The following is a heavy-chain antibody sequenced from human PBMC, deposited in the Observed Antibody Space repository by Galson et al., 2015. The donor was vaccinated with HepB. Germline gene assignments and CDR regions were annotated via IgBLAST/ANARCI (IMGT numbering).Heavy chain of an antibody. V-gene: IGHV3-48*02. J-gene: IGHJ6*02. D-gene: IGHD7-27*01. CDR3: ARDRLGYYGMDV. CDR2: ISGGGTTM. Sequence: SLRLSCAASGFTFSNYKMNWVRQAPGKGLEWVSYISGGGTTMYYADSVKGRFTISRDSAKNSLYLHMDSLRDEDTAVYYCARDRLGYYGMDVWGQGTTVTVSS. CDR1: GFTFSNYK.